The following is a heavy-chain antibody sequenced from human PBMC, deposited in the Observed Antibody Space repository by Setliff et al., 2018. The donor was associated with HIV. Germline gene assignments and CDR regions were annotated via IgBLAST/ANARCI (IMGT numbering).Heavy chain of an antibody. D-gene: IGHD1-26*01. CDR2: IVVGSGNT. Sequence: GASVKVSCKASGFTFSNSAVLWVRQARGQRPEWIGWIVVGSGNTNYAQMFYERVTITRDMSTSTAYMELSSLRTQDTAVYYCAKDDVVGVSVVRMDVWGQGTTVTVSS. CDR3: AKDDVVGVSVVRMDV. CDR1: GFTFSNSA. J-gene: IGHJ6*02. V-gene: IGHV1-58*01.